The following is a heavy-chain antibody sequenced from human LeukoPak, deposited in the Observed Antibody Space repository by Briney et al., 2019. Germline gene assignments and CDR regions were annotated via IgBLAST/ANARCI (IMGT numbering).Heavy chain of an antibody. CDR1: GYSISSGYY. CDR3: ASAPPDYAELPFEI. J-gene: IGHJ3*02. V-gene: IGHV4-38-2*02. D-gene: IGHD4/OR15-4a*01. Sequence: PSETLSLTCTVSGYSISSGYYWGWIRQPPGKRLERIGSIYHSGSTYYNPSLKSRVTISLDTSKKQFSLNLRSVTAADTAVYFCASAPPDYAELPFEIRGQGTMVSVSS. CDR2: IYHSGST.